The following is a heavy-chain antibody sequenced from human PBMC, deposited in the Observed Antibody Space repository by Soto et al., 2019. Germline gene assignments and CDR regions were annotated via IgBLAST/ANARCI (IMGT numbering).Heavy chain of an antibody. D-gene: IGHD3-9*01. Sequence: QVQLVQSGAEVKKPGSSVKVSCKASGGTFSKSAINWVRQAPGQGLDWMGGFTRMFGTTNYAQKFQDRVTITADESATTAYMELSTLTSDDTGVYYCARSTPGYYYYGMDLWGQGTTVTVYS. CDR3: ARSTPGYYYYGMDL. J-gene: IGHJ6*02. V-gene: IGHV1-69*12. CDR2: FTRMFGTT. CDR1: GGTFSKSA.